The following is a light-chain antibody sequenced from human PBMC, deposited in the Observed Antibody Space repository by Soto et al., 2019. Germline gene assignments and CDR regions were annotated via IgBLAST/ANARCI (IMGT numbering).Light chain of an antibody. CDR3: QQRISWPLT. CDR2: DAS. Sequence: EIVLTQSPATLSLSPGERVSLSCRASQSVNTYFAWYQQKHGQAPRLLIYDASSRATGIPARFSGSGSGTEFTLTISSLEPEDFSIYYCQQRISWPLTFGHGTRVEI. V-gene: IGKV3-11*01. CDR1: QSVNTY. J-gene: IGKJ1*01.